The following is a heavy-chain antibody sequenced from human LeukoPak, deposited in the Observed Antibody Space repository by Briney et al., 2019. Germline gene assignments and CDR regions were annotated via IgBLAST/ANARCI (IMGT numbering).Heavy chain of an antibody. CDR2: IYHSGST. CDR1: GGSIISSNW. CDR3: ARVSSSSVPFDI. Sequence: SGTLSLTCAVSGGSIISSNWWSWVRQPPGKGLEWIGEIYHSGSTSYNPSLKSRVTISVDKSKNQFSLKLSSVTAADTAVYYCARVSSSSVPFDIWGQGTMVTVSS. J-gene: IGHJ3*02. V-gene: IGHV4-4*02. D-gene: IGHD6-6*01.